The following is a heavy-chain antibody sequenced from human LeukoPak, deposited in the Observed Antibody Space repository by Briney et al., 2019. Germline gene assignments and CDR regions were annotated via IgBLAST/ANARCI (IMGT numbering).Heavy chain of an antibody. V-gene: IGHV1-18*01. CDR3: ARANNWNYALGY. Sequence: ASVKVSCKASGDTFIRYGISWVRQAPGQGLEWMGWVSTGNGKTNYGQKFQGRVTMTTDTSTGTAYMELRSLRSDDTAMYYCARANNWNYALGYWGQGTLVTVSS. D-gene: IGHD1-7*01. CDR2: VSTGNGKT. CDR1: GDTFIRYG. J-gene: IGHJ4*02.